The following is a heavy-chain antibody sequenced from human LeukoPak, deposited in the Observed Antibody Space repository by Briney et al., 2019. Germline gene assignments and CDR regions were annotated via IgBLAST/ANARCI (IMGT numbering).Heavy chain of an antibody. V-gene: IGHV3-9*01. J-gene: IGHJ3*02. D-gene: IGHD3-22*01. CDR2: ISWSSGSI. Sequence: YPGRSLRLSGAPSGFTLDTYAMHWVRQAPGKCLDWGSCISWSSGSIGYADSVKCRFTISSDNAKNSLYLQMNSLRAEDRALYYCARGFDSSGFSSAFDIWGQGTMVTVSS. CDR3: ARGFDSSGFSSAFDI. CDR1: GFTLDTYA.